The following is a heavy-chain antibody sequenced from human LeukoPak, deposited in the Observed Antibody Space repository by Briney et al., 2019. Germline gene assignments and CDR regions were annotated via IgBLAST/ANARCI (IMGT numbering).Heavy chain of an antibody. CDR2: ITADGSST. D-gene: IGHD1-26*01. Sequence: GGSLRLSCAVSGFTFRSYAMKWVRQAPGKGLEWVSAITADGSSTHYTISVKGRFIISRDTPKNTLYLQMNSLRAEDTAVYYCAKAPEKHLRGGSYVYDYWGQGTLVTVSS. J-gene: IGHJ4*02. CDR1: GFTFRSYA. V-gene: IGHV3-23*01. CDR3: AKAPEKHLRGGSYVYDY.